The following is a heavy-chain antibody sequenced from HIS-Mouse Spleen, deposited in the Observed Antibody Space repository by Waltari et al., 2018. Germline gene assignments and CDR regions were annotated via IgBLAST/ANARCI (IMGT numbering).Heavy chain of an antibody. Sequence: QLQLQESGPGLVKPSETLSLTCTVSGRSISSSSYHWRWIRQPPGKGLEWIGSIYYSGSTYYNPSLKSRVTISVDTSKNQFSLKLSSVTAADTAVYYCAREIPYSSSWYDWYFDLWGRGTLVTVSS. V-gene: IGHV4-39*07. CDR3: AREIPYSSSWYDWYFDL. D-gene: IGHD6-13*01. CDR2: IYYSGST. CDR1: GRSISSSSYH. J-gene: IGHJ2*01.